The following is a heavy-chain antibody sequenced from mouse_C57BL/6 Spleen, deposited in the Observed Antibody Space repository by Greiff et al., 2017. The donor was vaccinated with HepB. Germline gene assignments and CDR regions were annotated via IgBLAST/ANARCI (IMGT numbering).Heavy chain of an antibody. CDR2: ISYDGSN. D-gene: IGHD2-4*01. Sequence: DVQLQESGPGLVKPSQSLSLTCSVTGYSITSGYYWNWIRQFPGNKLEWMGYISYDGSNNYNPSLKNRISITRDTFKNQFFLKLNSVTTEDTATYYCASHYYYSWLAYWGQGTLVTVSA. CDR3: ASHYYYSWLAY. V-gene: IGHV3-6*01. CDR1: GYSITSGYY. J-gene: IGHJ3*01.